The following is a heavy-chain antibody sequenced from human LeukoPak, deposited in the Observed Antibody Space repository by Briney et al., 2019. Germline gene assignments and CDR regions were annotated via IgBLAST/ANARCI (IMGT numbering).Heavy chain of an antibody. CDR2: IIPILGIA. CDR3: ARGDPSDSNFDY. CDR1: GGTFSSYA. J-gene: IGHJ4*02. Sequence: SVKVSCKASGGTFSSYAISWVRQAPGQGLEWTGRIIPILGIANYAQKFQGRVTITADKSTSTAYMELSSLRSEDTAVYYCARGDPSDSNFDYWGQGTLVTVSS. V-gene: IGHV1-69*04. D-gene: IGHD6-13*01.